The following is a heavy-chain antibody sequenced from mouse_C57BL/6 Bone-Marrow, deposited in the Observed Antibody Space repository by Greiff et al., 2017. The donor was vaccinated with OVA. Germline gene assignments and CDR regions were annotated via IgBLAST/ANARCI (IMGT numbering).Heavy chain of an antibody. CDR1: GYTFTNYW. CDR3: ASSSSHYYYAMDY. CDR2: IYPGGGYT. V-gene: IGHV1-63*01. Sequence: VQLQQSGAELVRPGTSVKMSCKASGYTFTNYWIGWAKQRPGHGLEWIGDIYPGGGYTNYNEKFKGKATLTADKSSSTAYMQFSSLTSEDSAIYYCASSSSHYYYAMDYWGQGTSVTVSS. J-gene: IGHJ4*01. D-gene: IGHD1-1*01.